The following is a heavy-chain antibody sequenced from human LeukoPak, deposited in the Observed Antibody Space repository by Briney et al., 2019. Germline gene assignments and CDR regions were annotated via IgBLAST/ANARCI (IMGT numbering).Heavy chain of an antibody. J-gene: IGHJ4*02. CDR2: ISSSGSTI. CDR1: GFTFSSYE. CDR3: ARDRDADFWSGYKDDAFDY. D-gene: IGHD3-3*01. Sequence: GGSLRLSCAASGFTFSSYEMNWVRQAPGKGLEWVSYISSSGSTISYADSVKGRFTISRDNAKNSLYLQMNSLRAEDTAVYYCARDRDADFWSGYKDDAFDYWGQGTLVTVSS. V-gene: IGHV3-48*03.